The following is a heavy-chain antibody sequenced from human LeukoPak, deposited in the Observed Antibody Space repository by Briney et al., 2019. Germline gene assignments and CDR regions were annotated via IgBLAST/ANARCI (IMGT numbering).Heavy chain of an antibody. CDR1: GFTFSNAW. Sequence: GGSLRLSCAASGFTFSNAWMTWVRQAPGKGLEWVGRIKSKIDGETTDYAAPVKGRFTISRDDSKKTLYLQMNSLKIEDTAMYYCTTQPWQVDYWGQGTLVTVSS. D-gene: IGHD6-19*01. CDR3: TTQPWQVDY. CDR2: IKSKIDGETT. V-gene: IGHV3-15*01. J-gene: IGHJ4*02.